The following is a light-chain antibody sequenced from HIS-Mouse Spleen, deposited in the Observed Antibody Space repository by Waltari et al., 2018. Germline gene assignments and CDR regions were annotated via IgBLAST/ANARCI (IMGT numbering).Light chain of an antibody. CDR3: SSYAGSNNVV. CDR1: SSDVGGYNY. V-gene: IGLV2-8*01. Sequence: QSALTQPPSASGSPGQSVTISCTATSSDVGGYNYFSWYQQHPGKAPKLMIYEVSKRPSGVPDRFSGSKSGNTASLTVSGLQAEDEADYYCSSYAGSNNVVFGGGTKLTVL. CDR2: EVS. J-gene: IGLJ2*01.